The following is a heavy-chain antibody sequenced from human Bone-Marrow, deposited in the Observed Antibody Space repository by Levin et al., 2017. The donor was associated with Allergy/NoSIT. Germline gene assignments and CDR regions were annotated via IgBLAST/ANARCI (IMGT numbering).Heavy chain of an antibody. Sequence: GGSLRLSCAASGFNFSDFAMTWVRQAPGKGLEWVSGISNTGDSTYYADSVKGRFTISIDNSKNTLYLHINSPRLVDTATYYCTDECDYWGQGTLVTVSS. CDR2: ISNTGDST. J-gene: IGHJ4*02. V-gene: IGHV3-23*01. CDR1: GFNFSDFA. CDR3: TDECDY.